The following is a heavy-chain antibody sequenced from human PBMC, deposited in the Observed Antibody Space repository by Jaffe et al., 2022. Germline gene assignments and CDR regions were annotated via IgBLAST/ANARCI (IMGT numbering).Heavy chain of an antibody. V-gene: IGHV4-4*02. D-gene: IGHD6-19*01. CDR1: GGSISSSNW. J-gene: IGHJ6*03. Sequence: QVQLQESGPGLVKPSGTLSLTCAVSGGSISSSNWWSWIRQPPGKGLEWIGEIYHSGSTNYNPSLKSRVTISVDKSKNQFSLKLSSVTAADTAVYYCASQVTGIAVAGTHYYYYYYMDVWGKGTTVTVSS. CDR2: IYHSGST. CDR3: ASQVTGIAVAGTHYYYYYYMDV.